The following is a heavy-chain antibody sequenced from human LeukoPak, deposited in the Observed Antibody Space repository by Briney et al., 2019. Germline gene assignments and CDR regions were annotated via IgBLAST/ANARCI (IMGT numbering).Heavy chain of an antibody. J-gene: IGHJ4*02. CDR1: GYTFNTYA. CDR2: ISNHNVNT. CDR3: ARHGNALTHSEYFDY. D-gene: IGHD1-26*01. V-gene: IGHV1-18*01. Sequence: ASVTVSCKPSGYTFNTYAISWVRQAPGQGLEWMGWISNHNVNTNSAQKLQGRVTITKDTSTSTAYLDLQSLRSDDTAIYYCARHGNALTHSEYFDYWGQGTLITVSS.